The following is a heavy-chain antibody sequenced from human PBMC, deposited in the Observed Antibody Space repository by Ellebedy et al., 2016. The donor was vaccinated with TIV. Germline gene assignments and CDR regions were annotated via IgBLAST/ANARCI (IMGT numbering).Heavy chain of an antibody. CDR2: IYYSGST. CDR1: GGSISSYY. V-gene: IGHV4-59*01. CDR3: AREGGATPGWFDP. J-gene: IGHJ5*02. D-gene: IGHD1-26*01. Sequence: MPSETLSLTCTVSGGSISSYYWSWIRQPPGKGLEWIGYIYYSGSTNYNPSLKSRVTISVDTSKNQFSLKLSSVTAADTAVYYCAREGGATPGWFDPWGQGTLVTVSS.